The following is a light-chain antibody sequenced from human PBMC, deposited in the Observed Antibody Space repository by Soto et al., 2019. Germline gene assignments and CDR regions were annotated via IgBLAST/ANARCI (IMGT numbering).Light chain of an antibody. CDR1: QGIGTY. J-gene: IGKJ3*01. Sequence: DIQMTQSPSSLSASVGERVTITCRASQGIGTYLAWYRQKPGRVPNLLIYGASTLQSGVPSRFSGSGSGTDFTRTISGLQREDVATYYCQKYDSAPFTFGPGTKVDL. CDR2: GAS. V-gene: IGKV1-27*01. CDR3: QKYDSAPFT.